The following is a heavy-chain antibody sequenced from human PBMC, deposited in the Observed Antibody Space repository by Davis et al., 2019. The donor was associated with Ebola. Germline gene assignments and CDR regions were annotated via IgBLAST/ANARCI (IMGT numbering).Heavy chain of an antibody. V-gene: IGHV6-1*01. CDR1: GDSVSGSSGA. J-gene: IGHJ6*04. CDR2: TYYSSKWYN. CDR3: ARGWLRAGMDV. Sequence: PSETLSLTCAISGDSVSGSSGAWNWIRQSPSRGLEWLGRTYYSSKWYNDYAVSVKSRITINPDTSKNQFSLHLNSVTPEDTALYYCARGWLRAGMDVWGEGTTVTVSS. D-gene: IGHD5-18*01.